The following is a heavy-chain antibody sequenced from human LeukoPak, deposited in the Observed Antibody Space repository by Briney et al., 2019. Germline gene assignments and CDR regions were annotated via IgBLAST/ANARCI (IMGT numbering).Heavy chain of an antibody. D-gene: IGHD4-17*01. V-gene: IGHV4-61*02. CDR2: IYTSGST. CDR3: ARDGPGGAYGDCGGEV. Sequence: SQTLSLTCTVSGGSISSGSYYWSWIRQPAGKGLEWIGRIYTSGSTNYNPSLKSRVTISVDTSKNQFSLKLSSVTAADTAVYYCARDGPGGAYGDCGGEVWGQGTLVTVSS. CDR1: GGSISSGSYY. J-gene: IGHJ4*02.